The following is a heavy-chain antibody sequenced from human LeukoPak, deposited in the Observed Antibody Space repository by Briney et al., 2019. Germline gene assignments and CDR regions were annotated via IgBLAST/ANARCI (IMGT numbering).Heavy chain of an antibody. Sequence: SQTLSLTCAVYGGSFSGYYWSWIRQPPGKGLEWIGEINHSGSTNYNPSLKSRVTISVDTSKNQFSLKLSSVTAADTAVYYCARGGCSSTSCYAFDYWGQGTLVTVPS. D-gene: IGHD2-2*01. CDR2: INHSGST. V-gene: IGHV4-34*01. J-gene: IGHJ4*02. CDR1: GGSFSGYY. CDR3: ARGGCSSTSCYAFDY.